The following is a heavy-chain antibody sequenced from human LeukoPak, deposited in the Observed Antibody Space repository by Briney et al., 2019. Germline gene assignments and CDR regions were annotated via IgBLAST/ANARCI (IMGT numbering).Heavy chain of an antibody. V-gene: IGHV4-59*08. J-gene: IGHJ4*02. Sequence: SETLSFTCTVSGGSISSYYWNWIRQPPGKGLEWIGYIYYSGSTNYNPSLKSRVTISVDTSKNQFSLKLSSVTAADTAVYYCARQYDFWSGYYAYFDYWGQGTLVTVSS. CDR3: ARQYDFWSGYYAYFDY. D-gene: IGHD3-3*01. CDR1: GGSISSYY. CDR2: IYYSGST.